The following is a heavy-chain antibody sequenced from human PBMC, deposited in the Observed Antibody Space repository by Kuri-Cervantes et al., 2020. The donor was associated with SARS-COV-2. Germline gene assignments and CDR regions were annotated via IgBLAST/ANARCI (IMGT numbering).Heavy chain of an antibody. Sequence: SCAVSGGSISSSNWWSWVRQPPGKGLEWIGEIYHSGSTNYNPSLKSRVTISVDKSKNQFSLKLSSVTAADTAVYYCARISAVPAAKRTYYFDYWGQGTLVTVSS. J-gene: IGHJ4*02. CDR3: ARISAVPAAKRTYYFDY. D-gene: IGHD2-2*01. CDR2: IYHSGST. V-gene: IGHV4-4*02. CDR1: GGSISSSNW.